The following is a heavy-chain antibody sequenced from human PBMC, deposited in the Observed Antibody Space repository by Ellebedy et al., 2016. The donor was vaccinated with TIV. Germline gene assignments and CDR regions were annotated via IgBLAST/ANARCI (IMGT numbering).Heavy chain of an antibody. Sequence: GESLKISCAASGFTFSNYWMSWVRQAPGKGLEWVANIKQDGSQKSYVDSVKGRFTISRDNAKNSLYLQMNSLRAEDTAVYYCARDHQLLWFGESIDYWGQGTLVTVSS. D-gene: IGHD3-10*01. CDR1: GFTFSNYW. V-gene: IGHV3-7*03. CDR3: ARDHQLLWFGESIDY. CDR2: IKQDGSQK. J-gene: IGHJ4*02.